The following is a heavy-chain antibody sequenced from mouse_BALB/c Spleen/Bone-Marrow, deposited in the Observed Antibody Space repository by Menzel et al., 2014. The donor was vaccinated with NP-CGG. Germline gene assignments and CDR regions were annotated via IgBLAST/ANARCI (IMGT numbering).Heavy chain of an antibody. D-gene: IGHD2-3*01. CDR3: ARGQWLLRGYWYFDV. CDR1: GYAFSSYW. V-gene: IGHV1-80*01. J-gene: IGHJ1*01. CDR2: IYPGDGDT. Sequence: QVQLQQSGAELVRPGSSVKISCKASGYAFSSYWMNWVKQRPGQGLEWIGQIYPGDGDTNYNGKFKGKATLTADKSSSTAYMQLSSLTSEDSAVYFCARGQWLLRGYWYFDVWGAGTTVTVSS.